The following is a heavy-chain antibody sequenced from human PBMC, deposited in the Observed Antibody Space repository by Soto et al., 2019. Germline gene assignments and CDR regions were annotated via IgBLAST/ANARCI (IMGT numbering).Heavy chain of an antibody. D-gene: IGHD1-7*01. CDR3: ARGGLELRYSDMPFDY. CDR1: GGTFSSYA. Sequence: QVQLVQSGAEVKKPGSSVKVSCKASGGTFSSYAISWVRQAPGQGLEWMGGIIPIFGTANYAQKFQGRVTITADESTSTAYMELSSLRSEDTAVYYCARGGLELRYSDMPFDYWGQGTLVTVSS. V-gene: IGHV1-69*12. CDR2: IIPIFGTA. J-gene: IGHJ4*02.